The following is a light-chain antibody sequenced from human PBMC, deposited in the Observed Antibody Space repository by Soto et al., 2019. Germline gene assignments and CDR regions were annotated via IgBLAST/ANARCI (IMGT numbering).Light chain of an antibody. V-gene: IGKV3-11*01. CDR2: DVS. Sequence: EIVLTQSPVTLSSSPGERATLSCRASQSVSSRLAWYQQKPGQAPRLLIYDVSNRATGIPARFSGSGSGTDFTLTISSLEPEDFAVYYGQQRDYWQVTFGQGTRLEIK. J-gene: IGKJ5*01. CDR1: QSVSSR. CDR3: QQRDYWQVT.